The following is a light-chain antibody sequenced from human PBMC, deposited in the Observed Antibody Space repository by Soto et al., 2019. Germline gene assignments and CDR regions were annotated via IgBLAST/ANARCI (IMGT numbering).Light chain of an antibody. CDR1: QSISSW. CDR3: QQYNSYSGT. Sequence: DIQMTHSPSALSASVGDRVTITFRASQSISSWLAWYQQKPGKAPKLLIYAASTLQSGVPSRFSGSGSGTEFTLTISSLQPEDFATYYCQQYNSYSGTFGQGTRLEIK. V-gene: IGKV1-5*01. CDR2: AAS. J-gene: IGKJ5*01.